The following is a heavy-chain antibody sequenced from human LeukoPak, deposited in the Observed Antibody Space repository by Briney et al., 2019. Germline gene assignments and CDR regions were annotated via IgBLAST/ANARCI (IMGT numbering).Heavy chain of an antibody. V-gene: IGHV3-7*04. J-gene: IGHJ1*01. CDR2: IKEDGSVK. CDR1: GFSFSSYW. Sequence: GGSLRLSCAASGFSFSSYWMSWVRQAPGKGLEWVANIKEDGSVKYYVDSVKGRFTVSRDNAKNSVDLQMNSLRAEDTAVYYCARDENFQHWGQGTLVTVSS. CDR3: ARDENFQH.